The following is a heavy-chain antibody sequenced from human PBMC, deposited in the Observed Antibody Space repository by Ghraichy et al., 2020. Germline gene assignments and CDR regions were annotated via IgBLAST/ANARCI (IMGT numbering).Heavy chain of an antibody. CDR3: ARQVEQQLAWFDY. J-gene: IGHJ4*02. V-gene: IGHV4-4*09. CDR2: IYTSGST. CDR1: GGSISSYY. D-gene: IGHD6-13*01. Sequence: SETLSLTCTVSGGSISSYYWSWIRQPPGKGLEWIGYIYTSGSTNYNPSLKSRVTISVDTSKNQFSLKLSSVTAADTAVYYCARQVEQQLAWFDYWGQGTLVTVSS.